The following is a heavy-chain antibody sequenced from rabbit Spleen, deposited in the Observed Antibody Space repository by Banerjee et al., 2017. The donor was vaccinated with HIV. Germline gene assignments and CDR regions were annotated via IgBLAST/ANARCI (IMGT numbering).Heavy chain of an antibody. CDR1: GFDFSSNV. J-gene: IGHJ3*01. CDR2: IASGNSGST. CDR3: ARGADVDDWLSRLDL. Sequence: QSLEESGGDLVKPEGSLTLTCTASGFDFSSNVMCWVRQAPGKGLEWIGCIASGNSGSTWFASWAKGRFTISKTSSTTVTLRVTSLTAADTATYFCARGADVDDWLSRLDLWGQGTLVTVS. V-gene: IGHV1S40*01. D-gene: IGHD3-1*01.